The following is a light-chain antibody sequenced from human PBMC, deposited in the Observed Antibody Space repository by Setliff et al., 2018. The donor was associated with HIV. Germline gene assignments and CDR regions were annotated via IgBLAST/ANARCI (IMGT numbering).Light chain of an antibody. J-gene: IGKJ4*01. CDR1: QSISSD. CDR2: AAS. Sequence: DIQMTQSPSSLSASVGDRVTITCRASQSISSDLNWYQQKPGKGTKLLIYAASSLQSGVPSRFSGSGSGTDFTLTITSLQPEDFATYSCQQTYSSPPTFGGGTKVDIK. CDR3: QQTYSSPPT. V-gene: IGKV1-39*01.